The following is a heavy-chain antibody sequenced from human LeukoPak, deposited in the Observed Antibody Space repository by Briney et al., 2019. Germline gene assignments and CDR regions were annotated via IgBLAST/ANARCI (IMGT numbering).Heavy chain of an antibody. Sequence: SETLSLTCTASGGSISSYYWSWIRQPPGKGLEWIGYIYYSGSTNYNPSLKSRVTISVDTSKNQFSLKLSSVTAADTAVYYCARGRRNYGDYGGSRDYWGQGTLVTVSS. J-gene: IGHJ4*02. CDR3: ARGRRNYGDYGGSRDY. D-gene: IGHD4-17*01. CDR1: GGSISSYY. CDR2: IYYSGST. V-gene: IGHV4-59*12.